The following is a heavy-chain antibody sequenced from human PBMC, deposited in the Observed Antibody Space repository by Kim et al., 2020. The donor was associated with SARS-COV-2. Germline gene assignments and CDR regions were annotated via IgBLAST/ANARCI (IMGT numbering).Heavy chain of an antibody. Sequence: SETLSLTRAVSGGSISSSNWWSWVRQPPGKGLEWIGEIYHSGSTNYNPSLKSRVTISVDKSKNQFSLKLSSVTAADTAVYYCASGGYYGSGSYRWFDPWGQGTLVTVSS. V-gene: IGHV4-4*02. D-gene: IGHD3-10*01. CDR3: ASGGYYGSGSYRWFDP. CDR1: GGSISSSNW. CDR2: IYHSGST. J-gene: IGHJ5*02.